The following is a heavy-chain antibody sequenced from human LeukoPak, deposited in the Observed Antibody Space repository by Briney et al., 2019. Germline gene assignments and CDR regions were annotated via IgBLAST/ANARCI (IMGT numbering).Heavy chain of an antibody. J-gene: IGHJ6*03. D-gene: IGHD3-22*01. CDR2: IRYDESNK. CDR3: ARQMIEGRHYYSMDV. CDR1: GFIFSSFG. Sequence: GGSLRLSCAASGFIFSSFGMHWVRQRPGKGLEWVAFIRYDESNKYYADSVKGRFTISRDNSKNTVYLQMNSLRGEDTAVYFCARQMIEGRHYYSMDVWGKGTSVTVSS. V-gene: IGHV3-30*02.